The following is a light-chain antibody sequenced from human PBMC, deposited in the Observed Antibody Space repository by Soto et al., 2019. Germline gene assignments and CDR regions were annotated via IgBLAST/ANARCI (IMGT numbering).Light chain of an antibody. CDR2: AVN. V-gene: IGLV2-14*01. CDR3: SSYTSSSTLV. Sequence: QSALTQPASVSGSPGQSITISCTGTSSDVGGYNFVAWYQQHPGKAPKLMIYAVNNRPSGISNRFSGSKSGNTASLTISGLQAEDEADYYCSSYTSSSTLVFGGGTKLTVL. CDR1: SSDVGGYNF. J-gene: IGLJ2*01.